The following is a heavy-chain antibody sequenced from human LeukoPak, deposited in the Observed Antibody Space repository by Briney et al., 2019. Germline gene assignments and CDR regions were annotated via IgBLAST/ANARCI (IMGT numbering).Heavy chain of an antibody. CDR2: LSGSGIAT. Sequence: GGSLRLSCAASGFTFSNSAMSWVRQAPGKGLEWVSTLSGSGIATYYADSVKGRFTISRDNSKNTLYLQMNTLRAEDSALYYCAKGIYSSGWSYFDYWGHGTLVTVSS. J-gene: IGHJ4*01. D-gene: IGHD6-19*01. V-gene: IGHV3-23*01. CDR3: AKGIYSSGWSYFDY. CDR1: GFTFSNSA.